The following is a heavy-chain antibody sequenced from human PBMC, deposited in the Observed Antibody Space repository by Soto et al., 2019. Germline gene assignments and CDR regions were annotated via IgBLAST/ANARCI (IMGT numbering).Heavy chain of an antibody. CDR3: ATSTMVRGVNFDY. CDR1: GGNFSSYA. V-gene: IGHV1-69*06. D-gene: IGHD3-10*01. J-gene: IGHJ4*02. CDR2: IXXXFXTX. Sequence: SVMVSFKASGGNFSSYAISCVRQAPGQGLEWXGGIXXXFXTXXXAXXXXGRVTVTADKSTSTAYMELSSLRSEDTAVYYCATSTMVRGVNFDYWGQGTLLTVSS.